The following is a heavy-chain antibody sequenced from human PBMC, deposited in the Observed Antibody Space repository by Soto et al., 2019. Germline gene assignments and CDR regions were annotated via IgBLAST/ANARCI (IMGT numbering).Heavy chain of an antibody. Sequence: GGSLRLSCAASGFTFSSYAMSWVRQAPGKGLEWVSAISGSGGSTYYADSVKGRFTTSRDNSKNPLYLQMNSLRAEDTAVYYCAKRYYGDYLNYPPGWGQGTLVTVSS. CDR3: AKRYYGDYLNYPPG. J-gene: IGHJ4*02. CDR2: ISGSGGST. V-gene: IGHV3-23*01. D-gene: IGHD4-17*01. CDR1: GFTFSSYA.